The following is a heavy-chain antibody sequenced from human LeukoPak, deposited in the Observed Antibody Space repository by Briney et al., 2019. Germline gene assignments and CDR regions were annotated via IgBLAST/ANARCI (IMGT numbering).Heavy chain of an antibody. CDR3: ARHTAGGYCSGGSCYLDY. D-gene: IGHD2-15*01. CDR1: GYSFTSYW. V-gene: IGHV5-51*01. Sequence: GESLKISCKGSGYSFTSYWIGWVRQMPGKGLEWMGIIYPGDFDTRYSPSFQGQVTISADKSISTAYLQWSSLKASDTAMYYCARHTAGGYCSGGSCYLDYWGQGTLVTVSS. J-gene: IGHJ4*02. CDR2: IYPGDFDT.